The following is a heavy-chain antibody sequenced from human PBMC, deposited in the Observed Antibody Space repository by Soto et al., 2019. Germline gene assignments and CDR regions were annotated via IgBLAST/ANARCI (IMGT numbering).Heavy chain of an antibody. CDR2: IWYDGSNK. V-gene: IGHV3-33*01. CDR3: ARDHDYYGSGSTPYFAP. Sequence: PGGSLRLSCAASGFTFSSYGMHWVRQAPGKGLEWVAVIWYDGSNKYYADSVKGRFTISRDNSKNTLYLQMNSLRAEDTAVYYCARDHDYYGSGSTPYFAPWGQGTLVTVSS. D-gene: IGHD3-10*01. CDR1: GFTFSSYG. J-gene: IGHJ5*02.